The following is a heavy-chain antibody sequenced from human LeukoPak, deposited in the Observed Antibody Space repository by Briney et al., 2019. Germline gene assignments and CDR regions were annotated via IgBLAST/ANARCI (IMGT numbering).Heavy chain of an antibody. CDR3: ARGAYSFDY. CDR2: IYTSGST. CDR1: GFTFSGYE. Sequence: GSLRLSCAASGFTFSGYEMNWVRQAPGKGLEWIGRIYTSGSTNYNPSLKSRVTMSVDTSKNQFSLRLSSVTAADTAVYYCARGAYSFDYWGQGTLVTVSS. J-gene: IGHJ4*02. V-gene: IGHV4-59*10.